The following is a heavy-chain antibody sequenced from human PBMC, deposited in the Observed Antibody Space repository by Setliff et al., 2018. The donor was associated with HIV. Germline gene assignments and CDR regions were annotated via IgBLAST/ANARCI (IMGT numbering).Heavy chain of an antibody. CDR2: IYWADDK. Sequence: SGPTLVNPTQTLTLTCTFSGFSLSTCGVGVGWIRQPPGKALEWLALIYWADDKRYSPSLERRLTITTDTSTTQVLPTMTHMEPVDTATYDCAHAHPYSSSWYWCCSSDYWGQGTRAPAPQ. V-gene: IGHV2-5*02. D-gene: IGHD6-13*01. J-gene: IGHJ4*02. CDR1: GFSLSTCGVG. CDR3: AHAHPYSSSWYWCCSSDY.